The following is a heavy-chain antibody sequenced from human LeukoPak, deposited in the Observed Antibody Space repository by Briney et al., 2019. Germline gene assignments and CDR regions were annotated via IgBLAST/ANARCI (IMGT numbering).Heavy chain of an antibody. CDR1: GFTFSSYW. CDR3: ARGLRYSFY. V-gene: IGHV3-7*03. D-gene: IGHD6-13*01. CDR2: IKQDGSEK. Sequence: GGSLRLSCAASGFTFSSYWMSWVRQAPGKGLEWVANIKQDGSEKYYVDSVKGRFTISRDNAKNTLYLQMNTLRDEDTAVYYCARGLRYSFYWGQGTLVSVSS. J-gene: IGHJ4*02.